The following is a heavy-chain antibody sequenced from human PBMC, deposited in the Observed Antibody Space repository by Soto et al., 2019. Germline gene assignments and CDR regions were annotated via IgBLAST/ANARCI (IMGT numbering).Heavy chain of an antibody. CDR2: IYNSGFT. D-gene: IGHD4-17*01. CDR3: ARLERTVTGYYYYYGVDV. J-gene: IGHJ6*04. CDR1: GDSISAYY. Sequence: SETLSLTCTVSGDSISAYYWSWIRQPPGKGLEWIGHIYNSGFTNYNPSLEGRVTISVDTSRNYFSLKVRSVTTAATAVYYCARLERTVTGYYYYYGVDVWGKGTTVTVSS. V-gene: IGHV4-59*01.